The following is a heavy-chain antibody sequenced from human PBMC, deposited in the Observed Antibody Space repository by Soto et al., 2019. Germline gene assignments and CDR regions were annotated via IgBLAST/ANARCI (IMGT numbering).Heavy chain of an antibody. J-gene: IGHJ4*02. V-gene: IGHV3-48*02. CDR2: IRGSGDTI. Sequence: EVQLVESGGGLVQPGGSLRLSCAASGFTFTSHNMAWVRQAPGKGLEWVSYIRGSGDTIYYADSVRGRFTISRDNAKDSLYLQMNSLRDEDTAVYYCARDPAVGSSGWYYFDYWGQGALGTVSS. D-gene: IGHD6-19*01. CDR1: GFTFTSHN. CDR3: ARDPAVGSSGWYYFDY.